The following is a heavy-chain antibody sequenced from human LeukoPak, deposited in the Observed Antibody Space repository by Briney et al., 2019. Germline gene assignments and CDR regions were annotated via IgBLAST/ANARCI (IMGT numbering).Heavy chain of an antibody. D-gene: IGHD2-2*02. Sequence: GASLKISCKGSGCIFTSYWIGWVRQLPGKGLERMGIIYPGDSDTRYSPSFQGQVTISADKSISTASLQWSSLKASHTAMYYCARRYCSSTSCYTDGWFDPWGQGTLVTVSS. J-gene: IGHJ5*02. CDR3: ARRYCSSTSCYTDGWFDP. V-gene: IGHV5-51*01. CDR1: GCIFTSYW. CDR2: IYPGDSDT.